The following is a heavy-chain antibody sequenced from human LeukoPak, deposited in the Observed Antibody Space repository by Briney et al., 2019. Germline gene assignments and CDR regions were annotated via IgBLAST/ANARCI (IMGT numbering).Heavy chain of an antibody. J-gene: IGHJ3*02. V-gene: IGHV3-48*01. CDR2: ISSSSSTI. Sequence: GGSLRLSCAASGFTFSSYSMNWVRQAPGKGLEWVSYISSSSSTIYYADSVKGRFTISRDNAKNSLYLQMNSLRAEDTAVYYCARDQSVYDSSGYYPGAFDIWGQGTMVTVSS. D-gene: IGHD3-22*01. CDR1: GFTFSSYS. CDR3: ARDQSVYDSSGYYPGAFDI.